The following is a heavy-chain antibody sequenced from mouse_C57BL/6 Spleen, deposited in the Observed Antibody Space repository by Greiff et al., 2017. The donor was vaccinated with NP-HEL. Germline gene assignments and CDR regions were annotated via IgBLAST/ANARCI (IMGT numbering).Heavy chain of an antibody. D-gene: IGHD2-10*02. V-gene: IGHV1-50*01. CDR1: GYTFTSYW. CDR2: IDPSDSYT. CDR3: ARFGSSNFFDY. J-gene: IGHJ2*01. Sequence: QVQLQQPGAELVKPGASVKLSCKASGYTFTSYWMQWVKQRPGQGLEWIGEIDPSDSYTNYNQKFKGKATLTVDTSSSTAYMQLSSLTSEDSAVYYCARFGSSNFFDYWGQGTTLTVSS.